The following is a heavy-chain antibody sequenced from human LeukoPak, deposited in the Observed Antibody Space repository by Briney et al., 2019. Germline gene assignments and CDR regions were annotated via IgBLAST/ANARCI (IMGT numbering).Heavy chain of an antibody. V-gene: IGHV4-4*07. D-gene: IGHD3-10*01. CDR3: ARGAYGSGSTNWFDP. CDR2: ISTPGDT. CDR1: GGSISNSY. Sequence: PSETLSLTCAVFGGSISNSYWSWVRQPAGKGREGIGRISTPGDTDYNPSLRSRVTMSADTSKNQLSLKLISVTVADTAAYYCARGAYGSGSTNWFDPWGQGALVTVSS. J-gene: IGHJ5*02.